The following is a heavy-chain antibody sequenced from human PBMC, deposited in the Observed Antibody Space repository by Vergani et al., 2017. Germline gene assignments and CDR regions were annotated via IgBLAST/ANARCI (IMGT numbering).Heavy chain of an antibody. CDR2: ITPQNGGT. D-gene: IGHD3-9*01. CDR1: GYYFTDNY. V-gene: IGHV1-2*02. J-gene: IGHJ5*02. CDR3: VRGGTFDWLST. Sequence: QVQLVQSGAEVKKPGASVKVSCKASGYYFTDNYLHWVRQAPGQGLEWMGRITPQNGGTQYVEKFKGRVTMTRDTSITTAYMELTSLTSDDTAVYYCVRGGTFDWLSTWGQGTLVTVSS.